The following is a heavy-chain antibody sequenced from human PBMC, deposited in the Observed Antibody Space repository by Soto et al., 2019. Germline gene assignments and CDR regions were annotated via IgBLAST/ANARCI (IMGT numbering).Heavy chain of an antibody. D-gene: IGHD2-15*01. CDR2: IYYRAST. V-gene: IGHV4-39*02. CDR3: ALGYCSGGSCYSIFLDYYYGMDV. Sequence: KTSETRWLTCTVCGGSISSSSYYWGWNRQPPGRGREGIGSIYYRASTYYHPSLKSRVTISVDTSKTHFSLKLSSVTAADTAVYSCALGYCSGGSCYSIFLDYYYGMDVWAQGTTVTVSS. CDR1: GGSISSSSYY. J-gene: IGHJ6*02.